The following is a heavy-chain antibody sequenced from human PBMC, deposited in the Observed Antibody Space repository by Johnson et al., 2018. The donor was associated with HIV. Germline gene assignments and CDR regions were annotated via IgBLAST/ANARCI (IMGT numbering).Heavy chain of an antibody. V-gene: IGHV3-11*04. CDR3: ARAREVYYLDAFDI. Sequence: LVKPGGSLRLSCAASGFTFSNNYMIWVRQAPGKGLEWVSYISSSGSTIYYADSVQGRFTISRDNAKNSLYLQMNSLRAEDTAVYYCARAREVYYLDAFDIWGQGTMVTVSS. CDR2: ISSSGSTI. CDR1: GFTFSNNY. D-gene: IGHD3-22*01. J-gene: IGHJ3*02.